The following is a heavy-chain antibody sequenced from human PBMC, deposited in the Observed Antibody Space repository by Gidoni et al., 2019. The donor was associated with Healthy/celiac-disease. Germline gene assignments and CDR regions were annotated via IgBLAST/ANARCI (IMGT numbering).Heavy chain of an antibody. Sequence: HVQLVQSGAEVKKPGASVKVSCTSSGYPFTSYGISWVRQAPGQGLEWMGWISAYNGNTNYAQKLQGRVTMTTDTSTSTAYMELRSLRADDTAVYYCARDLGGDRYYYGMDVWGQGTTVTVSS. CDR1: GYPFTSYG. V-gene: IGHV1-18*04. D-gene: IGHD2-21*01. CDR2: ISAYNGNT. J-gene: IGHJ6*02. CDR3: ARDLGGDRYYYGMDV.